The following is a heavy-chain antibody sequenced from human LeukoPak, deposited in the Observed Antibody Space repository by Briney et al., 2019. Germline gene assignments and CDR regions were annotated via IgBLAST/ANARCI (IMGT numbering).Heavy chain of an antibody. Sequence: PGGSLRLSCVASGLMFSNYAMNWVRQAPGKGLEWVALIGTNPAATHYPYSVQGRFTISRDNSRNTLYLQMNSLRVEDTAIYYCAKDLDSTGYYSYNYWGQGTLVTVSS. V-gene: IGHV3-23*01. CDR3: AKDLDSTGYYSYNY. CDR1: GLMFSNYA. D-gene: IGHD3-22*01. J-gene: IGHJ4*02. CDR2: IGTNPAAT.